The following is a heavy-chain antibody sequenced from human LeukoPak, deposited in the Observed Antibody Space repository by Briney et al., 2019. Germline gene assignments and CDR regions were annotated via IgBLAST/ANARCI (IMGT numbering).Heavy chain of an antibody. Sequence: PGGSLRLSCEASGISIRDNYMTWIRQTPGKGLEWVSVIYGGGSSYYADSVQGRFTISRDESKNTVYLHMKNLREEDSAVYFCARDPRTYYGSGSPDNWGQGTRVTVSS. CDR2: IYGGGSS. CDR3: ARDPRTYYGSGSPDN. V-gene: IGHV3-66*01. J-gene: IGHJ4*02. CDR1: GISIRDNY. D-gene: IGHD3-10*01.